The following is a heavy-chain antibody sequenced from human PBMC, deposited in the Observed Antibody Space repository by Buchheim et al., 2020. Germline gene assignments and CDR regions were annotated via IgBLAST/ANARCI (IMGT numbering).Heavy chain of an antibody. Sequence: EVQLVESGGGLVQPGGPLRLSCAASGFTFSSYEMNWVRQAPGKGLEWVSYISSSGSTIYYADSVKGRFTISRDNAKNSLYLQMNSLRAEDTAVYYCAATYYYDSSGYYSLGHLDYWGQGTL. J-gene: IGHJ4*02. CDR1: GFTFSSYE. D-gene: IGHD3-22*01. V-gene: IGHV3-48*03. CDR2: ISSSGSTI. CDR3: AATYYYDSSGYYSLGHLDY.